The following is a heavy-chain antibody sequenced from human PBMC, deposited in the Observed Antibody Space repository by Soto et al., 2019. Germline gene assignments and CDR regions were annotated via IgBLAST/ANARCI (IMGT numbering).Heavy chain of an antibody. Sequence: ASVKVSCKASGYTFTSYDINWVRQATGQGLEWMGWMNPNSGNTGYAQKFQGRVTMTRNTSISTAYMELSSLRSEDTAVYYCARGWGNRQWLVPSSRRWFDPWGQGTLVTVSS. D-gene: IGHD6-19*01. CDR3: ARGWGNRQWLVPSSRRWFDP. CDR1: GYTFTSYD. CDR2: MNPNSGNT. J-gene: IGHJ5*02. V-gene: IGHV1-8*01.